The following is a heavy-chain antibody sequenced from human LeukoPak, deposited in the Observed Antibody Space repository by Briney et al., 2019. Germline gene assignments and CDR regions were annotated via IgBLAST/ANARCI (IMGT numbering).Heavy chain of an antibody. D-gene: IGHD6-19*01. Sequence: GGSLRLSCAASGFTFNIYNMNWVRQAPGKGLEWVSSISSSSSYIYYADSVKGQFTISRDNAKNSLYLHMNSLRAEDTAVYYCARDSSGWADKFDYWGQGTLVTVSS. J-gene: IGHJ4*02. V-gene: IGHV3-21*01. CDR1: GFTFNIYN. CDR2: ISSSSSYI. CDR3: ARDSSGWADKFDY.